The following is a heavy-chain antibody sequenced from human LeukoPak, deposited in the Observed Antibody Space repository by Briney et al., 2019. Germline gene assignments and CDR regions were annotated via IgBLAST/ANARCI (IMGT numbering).Heavy chain of an antibody. Sequence: GGSLRLSCTASGYTFSSDWMNWWRQVPGKELEWVAIIKSDGTEEHYLDSVKGRFTISRYNANNLLFLQMNNLRAEDTAVYYCAGVVGYLIHYWGQGTLVTVSS. V-gene: IGHV3-7*01. CDR2: IKSDGTEE. J-gene: IGHJ4*02. CDR3: AGVVGYLIHY. CDR1: GYTFSSDW. D-gene: IGHD3-22*01.